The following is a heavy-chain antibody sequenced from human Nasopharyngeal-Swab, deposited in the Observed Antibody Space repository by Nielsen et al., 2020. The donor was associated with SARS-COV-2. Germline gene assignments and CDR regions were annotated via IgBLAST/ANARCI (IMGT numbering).Heavy chain of an antibody. CDR3: ARPAVVVPAAGYYYYGMDV. CDR2: IIPIFGTA. CDR1: GGTFSSYA. Sequence: SVKVSCKASGGTFSSYAISWVRQAPGQGLEWMGGIIPIFGTANYAQKFQGRVTITADESTSTAYMELSSLRSEDTAVYYCARPAVVVPAAGYYYYGMDVWGQGTTVTVSS. V-gene: IGHV1-69*13. D-gene: IGHD2-2*01. J-gene: IGHJ6*02.